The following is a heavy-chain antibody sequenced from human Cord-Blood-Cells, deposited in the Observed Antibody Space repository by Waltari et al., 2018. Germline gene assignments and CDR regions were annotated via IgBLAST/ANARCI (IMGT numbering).Heavy chain of an antibody. J-gene: IGHJ6*02. D-gene: IGHD6-6*01. CDR1: GYTFTSSG. CDR2: ISAYNGNT. CDR3: ARADSSASGFYYYGMDV. V-gene: IGHV1-18*01. Sequence: QVQLVQSGAEVKKPGASVKVSCKASGYTFTSSGISWVRQAPGQGLEWMGWISAYNGNTNYAQKLHGRVTMTTDASTSTADMELRSLRSDDTAVYYGARADSSASGFYYYGMDVWGQGTTVTVSS.